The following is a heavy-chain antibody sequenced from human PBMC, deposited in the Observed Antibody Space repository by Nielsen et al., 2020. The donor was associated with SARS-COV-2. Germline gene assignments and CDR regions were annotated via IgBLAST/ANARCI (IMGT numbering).Heavy chain of an antibody. J-gene: IGHJ4*02. D-gene: IGHD6-13*01. V-gene: IGHV3-11*04. CDR3: ARDLSWNFDY. Sequence: GESLKISCAASGFTFSDYYMSWIRQAPGKGLEWVSYISESDTYIYYADSVKGRFTISRDNAKNSLYLQVNSLRAEDTAVYFCARDLSWNFDYWGQGTLITVSS. CDR1: GFTFSDYY. CDR2: ISESDTYI.